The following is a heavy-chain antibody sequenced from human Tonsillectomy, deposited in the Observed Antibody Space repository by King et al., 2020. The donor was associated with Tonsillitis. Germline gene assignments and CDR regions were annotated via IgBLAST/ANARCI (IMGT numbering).Heavy chain of an antibody. CDR3: ARGLEYQLLLGKTRWFDP. V-gene: IGHV1-8*01. Sequence: QLVQSGAEVKKPGASVKVSCKASGYTFTSYDINWVRQATGQGLEWMGWMNPNSGITGYAQKFQGRVTMTRNTSISTAYMELRSLRSEVTAVYYCARGLEYQLLLGKTRWFDPWGQGTLVTVSS. D-gene: IGHD2-2*01. CDR2: MNPNSGIT. CDR1: GYTFTSYD. J-gene: IGHJ5*02.